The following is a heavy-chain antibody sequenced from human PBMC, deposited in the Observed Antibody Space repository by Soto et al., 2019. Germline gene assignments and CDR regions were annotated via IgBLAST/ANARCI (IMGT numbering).Heavy chain of an antibody. CDR3: ARGDSTDCSNGVCSFFYNHDMDV. CDR1: GFTSTDYF. J-gene: IGHJ6*02. D-gene: IGHD2-8*01. V-gene: IGHV1-2*04. CDR2: INPKSGGT. Sequence: ASVKVSCKASGFTSTDYFIHWVRQAPGQGLEWMGWINPKSGGTSTAQKFQGWVTMTTDTSISTASMELTRLTSDDTAIYYCARGDSTDCSNGVCSFFYNHDMDVWGQGTTVTVSS.